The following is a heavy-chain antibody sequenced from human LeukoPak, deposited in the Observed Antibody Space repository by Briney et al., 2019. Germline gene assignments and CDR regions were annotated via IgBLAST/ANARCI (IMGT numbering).Heavy chain of an antibody. D-gene: IGHD3-10*01. Sequence: PSETLSLTCTVSGGSISSSSYYWGWIRQPPGKGLEWIGTIYYSGSTHYNPSLKGRVTTSVDTSKNQFSLKLSSVTAADTAVYYCAREGGSGNNWFDPWGQGTLVTVSS. CDR1: GGSISSSSYY. CDR2: IYYSGST. J-gene: IGHJ5*02. CDR3: AREGGSGNNWFDP. V-gene: IGHV4-39*07.